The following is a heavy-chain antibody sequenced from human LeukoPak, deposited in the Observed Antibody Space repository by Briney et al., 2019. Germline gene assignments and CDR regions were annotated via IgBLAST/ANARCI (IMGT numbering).Heavy chain of an antibody. D-gene: IGHD6-13*01. CDR1: GFTFSNYA. CDR2: ISGTGVST. Sequence: GGSLRLSCAASGFTFSNYAMSWVRQAPGKGLEWVSVISGTGVSTLYADSVKGRFTISRDNSKNTLYLQMNSLRAEDTAVYYCAKPTSSSWYGLFDYWGQGTLVTVSS. J-gene: IGHJ4*02. V-gene: IGHV3-23*01. CDR3: AKPTSSSWYGLFDY.